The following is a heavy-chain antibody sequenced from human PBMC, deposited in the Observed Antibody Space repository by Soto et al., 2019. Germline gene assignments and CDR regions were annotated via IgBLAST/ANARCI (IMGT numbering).Heavy chain of an antibody. J-gene: IGHJ6*02. V-gene: IGHV1-69*13. CDR2: IIPIFGTA. D-gene: IGHD2-2*01. Sequence: SVKVSCKASGGTFSSYAISWMRQAPGQGLEWMGGIIPIFGTANYAQKFQGRVTITADESTSTAYMELSSLRSEDTAVYYCARQGVVPAAIPDYYYYGMDVWGQGPTVTVSS. CDR3: ARQGVVPAAIPDYYYYGMDV. CDR1: GGTFSSYA.